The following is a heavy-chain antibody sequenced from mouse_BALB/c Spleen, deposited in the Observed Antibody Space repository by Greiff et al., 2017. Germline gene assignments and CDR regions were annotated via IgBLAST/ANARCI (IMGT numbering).Heavy chain of an antibody. CDR1: GFSFTSFC. J-gene: IGHJ4*01. Sequence: VKLHRSGPGLVAPSPSLSLTCPFSGFSFTSFCVPLVRPPPGKVLEWLGVIWAGGSTNYNSALLFRLSISKDNSKSQVFLKINSLQTYDTAMYYCASRYAMDYWGQGTSVTVSS. V-gene: IGHV2-9*02. CDR2: IWAGGST. CDR3: ASRYAMDY.